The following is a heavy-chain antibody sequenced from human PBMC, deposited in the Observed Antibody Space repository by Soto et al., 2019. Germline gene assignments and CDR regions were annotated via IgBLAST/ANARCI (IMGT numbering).Heavy chain of an antibody. Sequence: ASVKVSCKASGGTFSSYTISWVRQAPGQGLEWMGRIIPILGIANYAQKFQGRVTITADKSTSTAYMELSSLRSEDTAVYYCARERYEVATMDDAFDIWGQGTMVTVSS. V-gene: IGHV1-69*04. CDR1: GGTFSSYT. CDR3: ARERYEVATMDDAFDI. J-gene: IGHJ3*02. CDR2: IIPILGIA. D-gene: IGHD5-12*01.